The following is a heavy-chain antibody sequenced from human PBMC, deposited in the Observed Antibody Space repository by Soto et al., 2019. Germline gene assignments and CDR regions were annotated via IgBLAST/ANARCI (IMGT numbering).Heavy chain of an antibody. CDR3: ARDLRPEYSSSSPPYYYYYGMDV. J-gene: IGHJ6*02. CDR1: GFTFSSYW. D-gene: IGHD6-6*01. V-gene: IGHV3-74*01. Sequence: GGSLRLSCAASGFTFSSYWMHWVRQAPGKGLVWVSRVNSDGSSTSYADSVKGRFTISRDNAKNTLYLQMNSLRAEDTAVYYCARDLRPEYSSSSPPYYYYYGMDVWGQGTTVTVSS. CDR2: VNSDGSST.